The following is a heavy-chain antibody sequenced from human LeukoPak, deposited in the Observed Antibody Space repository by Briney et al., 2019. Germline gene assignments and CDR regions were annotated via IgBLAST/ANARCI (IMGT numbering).Heavy chain of an antibody. V-gene: IGHV4-59*01. CDR3: ARTYSSRGTYYYGMDV. CDR2: IYYSGST. CDR1: GGSISSYY. J-gene: IGHJ6*02. D-gene: IGHD6-13*01. Sequence: PSETLSLTCTVSGGSISSYYWSWIRQPPGKGLEWIGYIYYSGSTNYNPSLKSRVTISVDTSKNQFSLKLSSVTAADTAVYYCARTYSSRGTYYYGMDVWGQGTTVTVSS.